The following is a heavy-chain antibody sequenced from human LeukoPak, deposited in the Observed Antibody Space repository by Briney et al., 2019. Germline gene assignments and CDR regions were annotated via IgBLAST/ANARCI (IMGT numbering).Heavy chain of an antibody. V-gene: IGHV4-59*01. Sequence: PSETLSLTCTVSGGSISSYYWSWIRQPPGKGLEWIGYIYYSESTNYNPSLKSRVTISVDTSKNQFSLKLSSVTAADTAVYYCARARQYSFDYWGQGTLVTVSS. CDR3: ARARQYSFDY. CDR1: GGSISSYY. CDR2: IYYSEST. J-gene: IGHJ4*02. D-gene: IGHD2/OR15-2a*01.